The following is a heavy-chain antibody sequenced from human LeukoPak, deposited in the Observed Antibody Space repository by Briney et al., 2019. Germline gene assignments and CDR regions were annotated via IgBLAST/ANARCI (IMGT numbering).Heavy chain of an antibody. J-gene: IGHJ4*02. D-gene: IGHD3-10*01. CDR3: ASTFGGSGSYDFDY. V-gene: IGHV1-2*02. CDR1: AHTLTVYY. CDR2: INPHGGGT. Sequence: ASVKVSCTASAHTLTVYYLHWVRQAPGRGLEWVGWINPHGGGTDYAQTFQDRVTLTRDTSITTAYMELSRLRSDDTAVYYCASTFGGSGSYDFDYWGQGTPVTVSS.